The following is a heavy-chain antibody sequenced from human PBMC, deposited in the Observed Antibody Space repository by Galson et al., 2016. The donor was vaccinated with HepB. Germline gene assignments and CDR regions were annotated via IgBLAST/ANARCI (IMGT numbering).Heavy chain of an antibody. CDR3: ARGDYSSGEPGY. J-gene: IGHJ4*02. Sequence: SLRLSCATSGFTFSGYSMQWVRHVPGRGLEWLSLLSKDGNAKYYADSVQGRFTISRDNSKYTLYLYMSGLRPEDTAVYYCARGDYSSGEPGYWGQGTLVTASS. V-gene: IGHV3-30-3*01. D-gene: IGHD6-19*01. CDR1: GFTFSGYS. CDR2: LSKDGNAK.